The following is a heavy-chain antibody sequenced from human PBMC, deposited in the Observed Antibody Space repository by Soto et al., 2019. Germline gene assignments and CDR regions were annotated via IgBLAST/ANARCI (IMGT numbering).Heavy chain of an antibody. V-gene: IGHV1-3*01. CDR2: INVGNGNT. Sequence: QVQLEQSGAEVKEPGASVKVSCQASGYTSTNYAVHWVRQAPGQGLQWIGWINVGNGNTKSSQKFQGRVTFSRDTSASTAYMEVSSLTSEDTAVYYCTSDNKGLADYWGQGTQVTVSS. CDR1: GYTSTNYA. CDR3: TSDNKGLADY. J-gene: IGHJ4*02.